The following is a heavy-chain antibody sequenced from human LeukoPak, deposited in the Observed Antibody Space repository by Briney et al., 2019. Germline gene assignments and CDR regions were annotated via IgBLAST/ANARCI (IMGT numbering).Heavy chain of an antibody. Sequence: SVKVSCKASGYTFTSYAMNWVRQAPGQGLEWMGGIIPIFGTANHAQKFQGRVTITADESTSTAYMELSSLRSEDTAVYYCARVPRRDGYNRLDYYYYYMDVWGKGTTVTISS. J-gene: IGHJ6*03. CDR3: ARVPRRDGYNRLDYYYYYMDV. V-gene: IGHV1-69*13. D-gene: IGHD5-24*01. CDR2: IIPIFGTA. CDR1: GYTFTSYA.